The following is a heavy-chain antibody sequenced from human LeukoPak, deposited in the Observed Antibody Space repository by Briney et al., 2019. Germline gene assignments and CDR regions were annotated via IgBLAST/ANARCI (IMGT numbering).Heavy chain of an antibody. Sequence: GGSLRLSCAASGFTFSSYSMHWVRQAPGKGLEWVAFIRYDGSNKYYADSVKGRFTISRDNSKNTLYLQMNSLRAEDTAVYYCAKDIIDYDSSGYYYDYWGQGTLVTVSS. V-gene: IGHV3-30*02. CDR2: IRYDGSNK. D-gene: IGHD3-22*01. CDR1: GFTFSSYS. J-gene: IGHJ4*02. CDR3: AKDIIDYDSSGYYYDY.